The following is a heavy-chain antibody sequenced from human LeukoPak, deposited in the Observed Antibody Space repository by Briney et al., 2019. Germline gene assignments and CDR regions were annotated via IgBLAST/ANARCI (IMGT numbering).Heavy chain of an antibody. J-gene: IGHJ3*02. CDR1: GGSFSGYY. CDR2: INHSGST. CDR3: ARGRSAFDI. V-gene: IGHV4-34*01. Sequence: SETLSLTCAVYGGSFSGYYWSWIRQPPGKGLEWIGEINHSGSTNYNPFLKSRVTISVDTSKNQFSLKLSSVTAADTAVYYCARGRSAFDIWGQGTMVTVSS.